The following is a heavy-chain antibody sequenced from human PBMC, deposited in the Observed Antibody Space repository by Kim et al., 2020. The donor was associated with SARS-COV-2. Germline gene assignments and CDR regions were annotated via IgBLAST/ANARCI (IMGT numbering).Heavy chain of an antibody. V-gene: IGHV3-21*06. D-gene: IGHD3-22*01. Sequence: ISYADTVRGRFTICRDNAQNSVYLQMNRLTDEDTAVYYCATLYTSGLDYWGQGTQVTVSS. CDR2: I. J-gene: IGHJ4*02. CDR3: ATLYTSGLDY.